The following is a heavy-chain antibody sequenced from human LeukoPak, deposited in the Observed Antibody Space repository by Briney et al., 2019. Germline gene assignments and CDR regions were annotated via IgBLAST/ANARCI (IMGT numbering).Heavy chain of an antibody. CDR2: ISGSGSST. CDR3: AKTTDNWGTDLLDY. Sequence: PGGSLRLSCAASGFTFSSYVMSWVRLAPGKGLEWVSSISGSGSSTYYADSVKGRFTISRDNSKNTLYVQMNSLRAEDTAVYYCAKTTDNWGTDLLDYWGQGTLVTVSS. V-gene: IGHV3-23*01. D-gene: IGHD7-27*01. CDR1: GFTFSSYV. J-gene: IGHJ4*02.